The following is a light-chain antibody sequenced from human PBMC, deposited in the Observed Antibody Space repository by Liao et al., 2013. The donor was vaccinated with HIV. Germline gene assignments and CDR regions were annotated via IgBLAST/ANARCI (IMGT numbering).Light chain of an antibody. CDR2: RDN. CDR1: KLSDKF. J-gene: IGLJ3*02. V-gene: IGLV3-1*01. Sequence: SFELTQPPSVSVSPGQTATITCSGHKLSDKFTSWYQQRPGQSPVLVMYRDNKRPSGIPERFSGSSSGNTATLTISRVEAGDEADYYCQVWDTGNDHPRVFGGGTKLSVL. CDR3: QVWDTGNDHPRV.